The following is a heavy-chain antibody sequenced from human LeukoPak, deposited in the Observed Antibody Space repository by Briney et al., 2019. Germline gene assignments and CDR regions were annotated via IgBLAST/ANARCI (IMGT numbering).Heavy chain of an antibody. CDR1: GFTFSSYW. D-gene: IGHD2-15*01. V-gene: IGHV3-7*01. J-gene: IGHJ6*02. CDR3: ARTPVKGVALFGMDV. Sequence: GGSLRLSCAASGFTFSSYWMSWVRQAPGKGLEWVANIKQDGSEKYYVDSVKGRFTISRDNAKNSLYLQMNSLRAEDTAVYYCARTPVKGVALFGMDVWGQGTTVPVSS. CDR2: IKQDGSEK.